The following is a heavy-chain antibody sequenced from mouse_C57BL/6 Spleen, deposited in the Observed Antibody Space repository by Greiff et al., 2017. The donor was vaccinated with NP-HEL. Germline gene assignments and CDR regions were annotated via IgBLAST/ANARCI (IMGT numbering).Heavy chain of an antibody. D-gene: IGHD2-3*01. CDR1: GYTFTDYE. CDR2: INPETGGT. V-gene: IGHV1-15*01. CDR3: SAYEGYFSWFAY. J-gene: IGHJ3*01. Sequence: VQLQQSGAELVRPGASVTLSCKASGYTFTDYEMHWVKQTPVHGLEWIGAINPETGGTAYNQKFKGKAILTADKSSSTAYMELRSLTSEDSAVVYCSAYEGYFSWFAYWGQGTLVTVSA.